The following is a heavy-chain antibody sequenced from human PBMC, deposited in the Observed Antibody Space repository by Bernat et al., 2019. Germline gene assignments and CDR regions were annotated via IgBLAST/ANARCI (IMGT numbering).Heavy chain of an antibody. D-gene: IGHD2-15*01. J-gene: IGHJ2*01. CDR1: GFTFSSYW. V-gene: IGHV3-74*01. CDR3: ARDSDCSGGSCYRDWYFDL. CDR2: INSDGSST. Sequence: EVQLVESGGGLVQPGGSLRLSCAASGFTFSSYWMHWVRQVPGKGLVWVSRINSDGSSTSYADSVKGRFTISRDNAKNTLYLQMNSLRAEDTAVYYCARDSDCSGGSCYRDWYFDLWGRGTLVTVSS.